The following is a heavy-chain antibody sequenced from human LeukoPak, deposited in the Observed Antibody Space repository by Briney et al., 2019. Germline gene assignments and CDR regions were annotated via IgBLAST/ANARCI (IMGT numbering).Heavy chain of an antibody. CDR2: IAVGGDT. Sequence: GGSLRLSCAASGFTFSKYDMHCVRQTTGKGLEWVSVIAVGGDTYYFGSVKGRFTISRENAKNSFYLQMNSLRAGDTAVYYCARGLSGVRGVDYVFDIWGQGTMVTVSS. V-gene: IGHV3-13*04. D-gene: IGHD3-10*01. CDR3: ARGLSGVRGVDYVFDI. CDR1: GFTFSKYD. J-gene: IGHJ3*02.